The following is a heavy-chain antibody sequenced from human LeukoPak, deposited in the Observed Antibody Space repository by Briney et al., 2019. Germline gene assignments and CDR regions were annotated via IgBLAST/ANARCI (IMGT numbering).Heavy chain of an antibody. V-gene: IGHV3-23*01. J-gene: IGHJ4*02. D-gene: IGHD2-21*02. CDR2: LTGSGDNT. Sequence: GGSLRLSCAASGFTFSSYGMHWVRQAPGKGLEWVSLLTGSGDNTFYADSVKGRFTISRDNSKNTLYLQMNSLRAEDTAVYYCAKEPRHCGGDCFSLLDDWGQGTLVTVSS. CDR1: GFTFSSYG. CDR3: AKEPRHCGGDCFSLLDD.